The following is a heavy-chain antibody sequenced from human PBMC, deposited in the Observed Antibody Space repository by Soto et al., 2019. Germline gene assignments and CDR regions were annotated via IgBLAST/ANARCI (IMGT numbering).Heavy chain of an antibody. Sequence: GESLKISCKGSGYSFTSNWIGWVRQMPGKGLEWMGIIYPSDSDTRYSPSFQGQVTISADKSISTAYLQWSSLKASDTAMYDCARPPSGTTTFFDSRAHGTLVXVS. CDR3: ARPPSGTTTFFDS. J-gene: IGHJ4*01. V-gene: IGHV5-51*01. D-gene: IGHD1-7*01. CDR1: GYSFTSNW. CDR2: IYPSDSDT.